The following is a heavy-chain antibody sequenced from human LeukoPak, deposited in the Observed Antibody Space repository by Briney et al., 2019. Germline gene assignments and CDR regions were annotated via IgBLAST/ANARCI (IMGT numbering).Heavy chain of an antibody. D-gene: IGHD3-22*01. V-gene: IGHV3-30-3*01. Sequence: GGSLRLSCAASGSTFSSYAMHWVRQAPGKGLEWVAVISYDGSNKYYADSVKGRFTISRDNSKNTLYLQMNSLRAEDTAVYYCARDGVHYYDSSGFERGMDVWGQGTTVTVSS. CDR1: GSTFSSYA. CDR3: ARDGVHYYDSSGFERGMDV. J-gene: IGHJ6*02. CDR2: ISYDGSNK.